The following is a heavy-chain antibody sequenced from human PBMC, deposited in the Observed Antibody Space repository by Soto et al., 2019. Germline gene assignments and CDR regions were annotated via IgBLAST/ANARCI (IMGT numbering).Heavy chain of an antibody. CDR1: GGSFRREA. Sequence: QVQLVQSGAEVKKPGSSVKVSCKASGGSFRREAINWVRQAPGQGPEWMGNILPFFGTADYAQKFQGRVTLTADVSTTTGYVELRSVGFEDTAVYYCARGHEVGSNSDAFDVWGQATMVIVSS. J-gene: IGHJ3*01. V-gene: IGHV1-69*15. CDR3: ARGHEVGSNSDAFDV. CDR2: ILPFFGTA. D-gene: IGHD2-15*01.